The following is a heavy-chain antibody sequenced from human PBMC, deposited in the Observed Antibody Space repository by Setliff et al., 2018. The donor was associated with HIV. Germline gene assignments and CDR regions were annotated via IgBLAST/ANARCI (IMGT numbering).Heavy chain of an antibody. Sequence: SETLSLTCTSSGDSISGYYWSWIRQPAGKGLEWIGRMHTSGNTNYNPSLKSRVTMSVDTSKNQFSLRLSSVTAADTAVYYCARLGAEDFSDYDWVDYWGQGTLVTVSS. CDR2: MHTSGNT. CDR3: ARLGAEDFSDYDWVDY. CDR1: GDSISGYY. V-gene: IGHV4-4*07. J-gene: IGHJ4*02. D-gene: IGHD5-12*01.